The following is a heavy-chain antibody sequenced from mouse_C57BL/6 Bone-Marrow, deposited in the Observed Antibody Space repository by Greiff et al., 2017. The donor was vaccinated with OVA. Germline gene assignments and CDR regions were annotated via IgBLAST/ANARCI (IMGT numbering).Heavy chain of an antibody. CDR1: GYTFTSYG. Sequence: QVQLQQSGAELARPGASVKLSCKASGYTFTSYGISWVKQSTGQGLEWIGEIYPRSGNTYYTEKFKGKATLTADKSSSTAYMELRSLTSEDSAVYFCARGYDGYYVGFAYWGQGTLVTVSA. D-gene: IGHD2-3*01. J-gene: IGHJ3*01. V-gene: IGHV1-81*01. CDR3: ARGYDGYYVGFAY. CDR2: IYPRSGNT.